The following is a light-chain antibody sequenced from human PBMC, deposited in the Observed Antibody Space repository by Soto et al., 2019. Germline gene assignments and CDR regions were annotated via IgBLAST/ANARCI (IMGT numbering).Light chain of an antibody. J-gene: IGLJ1*01. CDR2: DVS. Sequence: QSVLTQPRSVSGSPGQSVTISCTGTSSDVGGYNYVSWYQQHPGKAPKVMIYDVSKRPSGVPDRFSGSKSGSTASLTISGLLAEDEADYYCCSYAGSYTYVFGTGTKVTVL. V-gene: IGLV2-11*01. CDR3: CSYAGSYTYV. CDR1: SSDVGGYNY.